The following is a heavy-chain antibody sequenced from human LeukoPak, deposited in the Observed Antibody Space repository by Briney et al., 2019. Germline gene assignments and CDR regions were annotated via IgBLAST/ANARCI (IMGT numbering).Heavy chain of an antibody. CDR3: ANSGWLFDAFDI. CDR1: GFTFSSYA. D-gene: IGHD6-19*01. V-gene: IGHV3-30*04. Sequence: GGSLRLSCAASGFTFSSYAMHWVRQAPGKGLEWVAVISYDGSNKYYADSVKGRFTISRDNSKNTLYLQMNSLRAEDTAVYYCANSGWLFDAFDIWGQGTMVTVSS. CDR2: ISYDGSNK. J-gene: IGHJ3*02.